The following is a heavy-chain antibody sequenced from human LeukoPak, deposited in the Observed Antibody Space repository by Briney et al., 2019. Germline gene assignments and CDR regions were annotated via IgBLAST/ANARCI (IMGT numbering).Heavy chain of an antibody. J-gene: IGHJ4*01. CDR2: IYTSGST. CDR1: GGSISGYY. V-gene: IGHV4-4*07. Sequence: SETLSLTCTVSGGSISGYYWSWIRQPAGKGLEWIGRIYTSGSTNYNPSLKSRVTMSVDTSKNQFSLKLSSVTAADTAVYYCARESLVRPDREFHYWRHSPLVIVSS. CDR3: ARESLVRPDREFHY. D-gene: IGHD2-21*01.